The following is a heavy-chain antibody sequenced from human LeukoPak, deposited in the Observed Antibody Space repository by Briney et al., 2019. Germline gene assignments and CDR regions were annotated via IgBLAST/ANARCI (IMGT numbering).Heavy chain of an antibody. D-gene: IGHD5-18*01. CDR2: IYYSGST. J-gene: IGHJ4*02. V-gene: IGHV4-39*01. CDR3: ARLDTAMVTPFDY. Sequence: SETLSLTCTVSGGSISSSSYYWGWIRQPPGKGLEWIGSIYYSGSTYYNPSLKSRVTISVDTSKNQFSLKLSSVTAADTAVYYCARLDTAMVTPFDYWGQGTLVTVSS. CDR1: GGSISSSSYY.